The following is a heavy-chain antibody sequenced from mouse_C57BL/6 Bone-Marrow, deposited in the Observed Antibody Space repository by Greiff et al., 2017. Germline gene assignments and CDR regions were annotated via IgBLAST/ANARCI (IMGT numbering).Heavy chain of an antibody. Sequence: VKLQEPGAELARPGASVKVSCKASGYTFTSYGISWVKQRTGQGLEWIGEIHPRSRNTYYNEKFKGKATLTVDKSSSTAYMELRRLTSEDSAVCFSARSLPEIAMDYWGQGTSATVSS. CDR1: GYTFTSYG. CDR2: IHPRSRNT. V-gene: IGHV1-81*01. CDR3: ARSLPEIAMDY. J-gene: IGHJ4*01. D-gene: IGHD6-2*01.